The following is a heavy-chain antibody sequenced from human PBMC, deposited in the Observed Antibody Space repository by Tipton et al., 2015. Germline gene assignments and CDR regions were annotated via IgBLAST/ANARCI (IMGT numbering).Heavy chain of an antibody. CDR3: ARLSPVVGYLLNAFDI. D-gene: IGHD3-22*01. Sequence: TLSLTCTVSGGSISSYYWSWIRQPPGKGLEWIGYIHYSGSTNYNPSLKSRVTISVDTSKNQFFLKLSSVTAADTAVYYCARLSPVVGYLLNAFDIWGQGTMVTVSS. CDR2: IHYSGST. V-gene: IGHV4-59*08. J-gene: IGHJ3*02. CDR1: GGSISSYY.